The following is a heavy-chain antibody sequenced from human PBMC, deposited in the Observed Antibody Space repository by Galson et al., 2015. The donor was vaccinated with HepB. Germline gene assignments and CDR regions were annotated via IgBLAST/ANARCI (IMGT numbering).Heavy chain of an antibody. CDR3: AATPNYYYDSSGYASRRGLDFDY. J-gene: IGHJ4*02. V-gene: IGHV1-58*01. Sequence: SVKVSCKASGFTFTSSAVQWVRQARGQRLEWIGWIVVGSGNTNYAQKFQERVTITRDMSTSTAYMELSSLRSEDTAVYYCAATPNYYYDSSGYASRRGLDFDYWGQGTLVTVSS. D-gene: IGHD3-22*01. CDR2: IVVGSGNT. CDR1: GFTFTSSA.